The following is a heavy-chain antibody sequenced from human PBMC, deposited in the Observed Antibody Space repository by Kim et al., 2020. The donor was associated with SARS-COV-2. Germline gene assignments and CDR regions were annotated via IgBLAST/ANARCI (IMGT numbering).Heavy chain of an antibody. D-gene: IGHD3-10*01. J-gene: IGHJ3*02. CDR2: IYPGDSDT. CDR3: ARHGADYYGSGSYYSNAMYAFDI. V-gene: IGHV5-51*01. Sequence: GESLKISCKGSGYSFTSYWIGWVRQMPGKGLEWMGIIYPGDSDTRYSPSFQGQVTISADKSISTAYLQWSSLKASDTAMYYCARHGADYYGSGSYYSNAMYAFDIWGQGTMVTVSS. CDR1: GYSFTSYW.